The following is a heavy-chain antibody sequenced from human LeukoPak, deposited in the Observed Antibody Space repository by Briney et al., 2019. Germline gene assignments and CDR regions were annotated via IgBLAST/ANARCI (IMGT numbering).Heavy chain of an antibody. Sequence: GRSLRLSCAASGFTFSSYAMHWVRQAPGKGLEWVAVIWYDGSNKYYADSVKGRFTISRDNSKNTLYLQMNSLRAEDTAVYYCARDLGEPTEAWGQGTLVTVSS. D-gene: IGHD3-16*01. CDR1: GFTFSSYA. J-gene: IGHJ5*02. V-gene: IGHV3-33*08. CDR2: IWYDGSNK. CDR3: ARDLGEPTEA.